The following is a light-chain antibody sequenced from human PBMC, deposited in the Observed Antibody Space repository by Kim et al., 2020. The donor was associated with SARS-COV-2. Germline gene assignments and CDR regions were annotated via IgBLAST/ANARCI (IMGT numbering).Light chain of an antibody. Sequence: DIQMTQSPSSLSASVGDRVTITCRASQSISSYLNWYQQKPGKAPKLLIYAASTLQGGVPSRFSGSGSGTDFTLTISSLQPEDFATYYCQHSYTTPRTFGPGTKVDIK. CDR2: AAS. V-gene: IGKV1-39*01. J-gene: IGKJ3*01. CDR1: QSISSY. CDR3: QHSYTTPRT.